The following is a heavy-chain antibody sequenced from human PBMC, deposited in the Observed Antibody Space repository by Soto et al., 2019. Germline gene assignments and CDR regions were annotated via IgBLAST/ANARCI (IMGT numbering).Heavy chain of an antibody. CDR2: IYYSGST. J-gene: IGHJ4*02. Sequence: QVQLQESGPGLVKPSETLSLTCTVSGGSISSYYWSWIRQPPGKGLEWIGYIYYSGSTNYNPSLKSRVIISVDTSNNQFSVKLSSVTAADTAVYYCARFSDPGNGYDYWGQGTLVSVSS. CDR1: GGSISSYY. CDR3: ARFSDPGNGYDY. V-gene: IGHV4-59*01. D-gene: IGHD5-18*01.